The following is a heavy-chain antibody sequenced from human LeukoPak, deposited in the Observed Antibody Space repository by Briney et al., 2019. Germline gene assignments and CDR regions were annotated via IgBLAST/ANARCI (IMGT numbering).Heavy chain of an antibody. J-gene: IGHJ4*02. V-gene: IGHV4-39*01. D-gene: IGHD3-10*01. CDR2: VYYSGST. CDR3: VRHSSGTYYSPLDS. CDR1: GGSIGSRSYY. Sequence: PSETLSLTCTVSGGSIGSRSYYWGWIRQPPGKGLEWIGSVYYSGSTYYNPSLESRVTISVDTSKNQFSLKLNSVTAADTAVYYCVRHSSGTYYSPLDSWGQGTLVTVSS.